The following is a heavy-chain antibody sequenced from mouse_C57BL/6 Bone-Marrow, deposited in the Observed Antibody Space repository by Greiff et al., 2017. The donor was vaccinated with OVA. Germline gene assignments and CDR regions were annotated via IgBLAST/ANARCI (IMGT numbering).Heavy chain of an antibody. CDR1: GYTFTSYG. CDR2: IYPRSGNT. D-gene: IGHD1-1*01. V-gene: IGHV1-81*01. Sequence: VQRVESGAELARPGASVKLSCKASGYTFTSYGISWVKQRTGQGLEWIGEIYPRSGNTYYNEKFKGKATLTADKSSSTAYVELRSLTSEDSAVYFCARRPLLLRYFDYWGQGTTLTVSS. J-gene: IGHJ2*01. CDR3: ARRPLLLRYFDY.